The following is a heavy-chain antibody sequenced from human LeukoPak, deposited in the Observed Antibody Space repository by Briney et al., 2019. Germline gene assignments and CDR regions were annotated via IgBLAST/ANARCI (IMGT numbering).Heavy chain of an antibody. CDR1: GGSFSGYY. J-gene: IGHJ6*03. CDR3: ARGCIAAEVANSISHYYYYYYMDV. Sequence: SSETLSLTCAVYGGSFSGYYWSWIRQPPGKGLEWIGEINHSGSTNYNPSLKSRVTISVDTSKNQFSLKLSSVTAADTAAYYCARGCIAAEVANSISHYYYYYYMDVWGKGTTVTVSS. D-gene: IGHD6-25*01. CDR2: INHSGST. V-gene: IGHV4-34*01.